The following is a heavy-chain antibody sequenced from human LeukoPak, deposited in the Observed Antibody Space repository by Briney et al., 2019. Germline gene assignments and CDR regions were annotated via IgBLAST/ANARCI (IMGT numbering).Heavy chain of an antibody. CDR1: GFTFNSYA. J-gene: IGHJ5*02. CDR2: ISGSGGST. Sequence: GGSLSLSCAASGFTFNSYAMVWVGHAQGKGLEWVSAISGSGGSTYYADSVKGRFTISRDNSKNTLNLQMNSLRAEDTAVYYCAKDLSIGLPWFDPWGQGTLVTVSS. CDR3: AKDLSIGLPWFDP. D-gene: IGHD5-18*01. V-gene: IGHV3-23*01.